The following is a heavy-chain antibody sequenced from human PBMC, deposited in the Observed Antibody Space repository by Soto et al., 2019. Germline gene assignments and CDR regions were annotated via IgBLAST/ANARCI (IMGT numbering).Heavy chain of an antibody. V-gene: IGHV1-24*01. Sequence: QVKLVQSGAEVKKPGASVKVSCKVSGYTLTELSMHWVRQAPGKGLEWMGGFDPEDGETIYAQKLQGRVTMTEDTXXDTDDMGQSSLRAVDTDVYYGARRYYGVIVCAFDYWGQGTLVTVSS. CDR1: GYTLTELS. CDR3: ARRYYGVIVCAFDY. D-gene: IGHD3-10*01. CDR2: FDPEDGET. J-gene: IGHJ4*02.